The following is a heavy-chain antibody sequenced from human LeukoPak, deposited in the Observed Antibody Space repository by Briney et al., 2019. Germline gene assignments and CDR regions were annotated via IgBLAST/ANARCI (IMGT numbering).Heavy chain of an antibody. J-gene: IGHJ6*02. CDR2: IKQDGSEK. Sequence: GGSLRLSCAASGFTFSSYWMSWVRQAPGKGLEWVANIKQDGSEKYYVDSVKGRFTISRDNAKNSLYLQMNSLRAEDTAVYYCAREKATDYGETGYYYYYYGMDVCGQGTTVTVSS. CDR3: AREKATDYGETGYYYYYYGMDV. CDR1: GFTFSSYW. D-gene: IGHD4-17*01. V-gene: IGHV3-7*01.